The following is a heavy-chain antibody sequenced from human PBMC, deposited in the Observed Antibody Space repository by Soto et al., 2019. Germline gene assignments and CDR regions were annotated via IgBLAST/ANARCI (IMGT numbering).Heavy chain of an antibody. CDR2: VNPILSMS. CDR3: ATSYGSGYRAFDS. CDR1: GDTFSFYS. D-gene: IGHD3-10*01. Sequence: QVQLVQSGAEVKRPGSSVKVSCKASGDTFSFYSINWVRQAPGLGLEWMGRVNPILSMSKYAQRFQGRVTMTADKSTSTAYMELSGLRSEDTAMYYCATSYGSGYRAFDSWGQGALVTVSS. V-gene: IGHV1-69*04. J-gene: IGHJ4*02.